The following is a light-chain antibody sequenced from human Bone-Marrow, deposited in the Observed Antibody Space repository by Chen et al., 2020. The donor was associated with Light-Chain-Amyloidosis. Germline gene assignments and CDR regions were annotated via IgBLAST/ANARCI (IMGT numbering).Light chain of an antibody. CDR3: SSFTSSSSYV. Sequence: QSALTQPASVSGSPGQSITISCTGTSGDVGTYNYVSWYQQHPGKAPKVMIYAVSNRPSGVSNRYSGSKSGNTASLTISVLQAEDEADYYCSSFTSSSSYVFGPGTKVTVL. J-gene: IGLJ1*01. CDR1: SGDVGTYNY. CDR2: AVS. V-gene: IGLV2-14*01.